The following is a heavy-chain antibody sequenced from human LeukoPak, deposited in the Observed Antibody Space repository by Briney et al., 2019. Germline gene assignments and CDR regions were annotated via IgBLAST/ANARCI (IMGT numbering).Heavy chain of an antibody. CDR2: IYHSGST. CDR3: VKDRGNHVTDY. J-gene: IGHJ4*02. Sequence: SETLSLTCTVSGYSISSGYYWGWIRQPPGKGLEWIGSIYHSGSTYYNPSLKSRVTISVDTSKNQFSLKLSSVTAADTAVYYCVKDRGNHVTDYWGQGILVTVSS. V-gene: IGHV4-38-2*02. D-gene: IGHD1-14*01. CDR1: GYSISSGYY.